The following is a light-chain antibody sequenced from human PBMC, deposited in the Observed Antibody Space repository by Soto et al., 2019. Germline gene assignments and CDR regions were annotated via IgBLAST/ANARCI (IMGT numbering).Light chain of an antibody. CDR1: ISNIGKDT. J-gene: IGLJ3*02. CDR2: NDD. V-gene: IGLV1-44*01. Sequence: QSVLTQPPSVSGTPGLRVNISCSGGISNIGKDTVNWYQQLPGTAPKLLMFNDDKRPSGVPDRFSGSRSGTSASLDISGLQSDDEAVYFCSTWADSLNGWVFGGGTKLTVL. CDR3: STWADSLNGWV.